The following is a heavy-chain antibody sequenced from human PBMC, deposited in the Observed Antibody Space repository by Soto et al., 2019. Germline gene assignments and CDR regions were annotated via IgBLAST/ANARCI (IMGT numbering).Heavy chain of an antibody. Sequence: ASVKVSCKASGYSFTNYDISWVRQAPGQGLEWMGWISPYNGDTNYAQKLQGRVTMTTDTSTSTAYMELRSLRSDDTALYYCARYCSSTSCDHYFDYWGQGTLVTVSS. D-gene: IGHD2-2*01. CDR3: ARYCSSTSCDHYFDY. J-gene: IGHJ4*02. V-gene: IGHV1-18*01. CDR1: GYSFTNYD. CDR2: ISPYNGDT.